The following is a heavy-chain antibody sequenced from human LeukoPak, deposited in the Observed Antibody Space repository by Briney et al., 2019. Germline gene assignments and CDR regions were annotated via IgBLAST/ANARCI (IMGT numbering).Heavy chain of an antibody. V-gene: IGHV4-34*01. CDR3: ASRNEPYYYYGMDV. D-gene: IGHD1-14*01. CDR2: INHSGST. CDR1: GRSFSGYY. Sequence: SETLSLTCAVYGRSFSGYYWSWLRQPPGKRLEWIGEINHSGSTNYTPSLKRRVTISVDTSKNQFSLKLSTVTAADTAVYYCASRNEPYYYYGMDVWGQGTTVTVSS. J-gene: IGHJ6*02.